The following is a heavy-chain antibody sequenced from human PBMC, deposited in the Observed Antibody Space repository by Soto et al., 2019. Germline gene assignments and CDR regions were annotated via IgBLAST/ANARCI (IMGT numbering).Heavy chain of an antibody. CDR3: ARATRYSYGSY. Sequence: QVQLQQWGAGLLKPSETLSLTCAVYGGSFSGYYWSWIRQPPGKGLEWIGEINHSGSTNYNPSLKSRVTISVDTSKNQFSLKLSSVTAADTAVYYCARATRYSYGSYWGQGTLVTVSS. J-gene: IGHJ4*02. CDR2: INHSGST. D-gene: IGHD5-18*01. V-gene: IGHV4-34*01. CDR1: GGSFSGYY.